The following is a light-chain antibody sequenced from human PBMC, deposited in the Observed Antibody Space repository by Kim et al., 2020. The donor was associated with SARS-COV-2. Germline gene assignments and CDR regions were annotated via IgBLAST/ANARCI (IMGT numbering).Light chain of an antibody. CDR2: QDS. V-gene: IGLV3-1*01. CDR1: KLGDKY. Sequence: VSPGQTASITCSGDKLGDKYACWYQQKPGHAPVLVIYQDSKRPSGIPERFSGSNSGNTATLTISGTQAMDEADYYCQAWDSSTVVFGGGTQLTVL. J-gene: IGLJ2*01. CDR3: QAWDSSTVV.